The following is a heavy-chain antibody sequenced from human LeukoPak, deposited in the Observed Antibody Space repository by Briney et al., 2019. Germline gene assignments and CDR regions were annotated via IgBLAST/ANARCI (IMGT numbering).Heavy chain of an antibody. CDR2: INPNSGGT. D-gene: IGHD2-2*01. CDR3: ARGVGSSWFDP. Sequence: GASVKVSCKASGYSFIAYNIHWVRQAPGQGLEWMAWINPNSGGTNTAQKFQGRVTMTRDSSISTAYVELSSLTSDDTAMYYCARGVGSSWFDPWGQGTLVTVSS. V-gene: IGHV1-2*02. CDR1: GYSFIAYN. J-gene: IGHJ5*02.